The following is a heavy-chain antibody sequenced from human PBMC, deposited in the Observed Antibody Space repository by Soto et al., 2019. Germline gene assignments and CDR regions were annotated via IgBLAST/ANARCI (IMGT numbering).Heavy chain of an antibody. CDR1: GFSISSGYY. CDR3: ALNYGYVTVAGNFDY. Sequence: QVQLQESGPGLVKPSETLSLTCAVSGFSISSGYYWGWIRQPPGKGLEWIGSIYHSGSTYYNPSLKSRVTISVATSKNQFSLKLTSVTAADTAVYYCALNYGYVTVAGNFDYWGQGTLVTVSS. D-gene: IGHD6-19*01. V-gene: IGHV4-38-2*01. J-gene: IGHJ4*02. CDR2: IYHSGST.